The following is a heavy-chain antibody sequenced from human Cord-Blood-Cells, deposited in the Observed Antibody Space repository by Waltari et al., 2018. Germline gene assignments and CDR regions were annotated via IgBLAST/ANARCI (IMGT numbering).Heavy chain of an antibody. Sequence: QVQLQQRGAGLLKPSETLSLTCAVYGGSFSGYYWSWIRHPPGTGLEWIGKRNQSGSTTYNPSLKSRVTISADTSETQFSLKLSAVTAAATAVYYCARGIPGDPHTNRYFDLWCRGTLVTVSS. CDR2: RNQSGST. D-gene: IGHD7-27*01. V-gene: IGHV4-34*01. CDR1: GGSFSGYY. CDR3: ARGIPGDPHTNRYFDL. J-gene: IGHJ2*01.